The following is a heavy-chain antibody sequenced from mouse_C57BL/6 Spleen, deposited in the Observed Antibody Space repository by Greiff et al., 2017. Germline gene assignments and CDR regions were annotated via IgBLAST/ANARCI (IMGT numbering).Heavy chain of an antibody. CDR3: AREDYDYDVWFAY. V-gene: IGHV5-4*01. Sequence: DVMLVESGGGLVKPGGSLKLSCAASGFTFSSYAMSWVRQTPEKRLEWVATISDGGSYTYYPDNVKGRFTISRDNAKNNLYLQMSHLKSEDTAMYYCAREDYDYDVWFAYWGQGTLVTVSA. CDR2: ISDGGSYT. CDR1: GFTFSSYA. D-gene: IGHD2-4*01. J-gene: IGHJ3*01.